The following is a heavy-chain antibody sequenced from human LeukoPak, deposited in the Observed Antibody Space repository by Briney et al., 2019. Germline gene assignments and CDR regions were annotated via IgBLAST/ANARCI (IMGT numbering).Heavy chain of an antibody. V-gene: IGHV1-2*02. CDR1: GYTFTGYY. CDR3: ARAAATYYYDSSGYRFDL. D-gene: IGHD3-22*01. J-gene: IGHJ2*01. CDR2: INPNSGGT. Sequence: ASVKVSCKASGYTFTGYYMHWVRQAPGQGLEWMGWINPNSGGTNYAQKFQGRVTMTGDTSISTAYMELSRLRSDDTAVYYCARAAATYYYDSSGYRFDLWGRGTLVTVSS.